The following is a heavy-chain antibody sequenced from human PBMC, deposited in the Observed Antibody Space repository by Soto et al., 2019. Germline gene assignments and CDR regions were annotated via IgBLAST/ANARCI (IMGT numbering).Heavy chain of an antibody. D-gene: IGHD6-19*01. V-gene: IGHV3-30-3*01. Sequence: GGSLRLSCAASGFTFSSYAMHWVRQAPGKGLEWVAVISYDGSNKYYADSVKGRFTISRDNSKNTLYLQMNSLRAEDTAVDYCARDTAVAGSELTPSDYWGQGTLVTVSS. CDR3: ARDTAVAGSELTPSDY. J-gene: IGHJ4*02. CDR1: GFTFSSYA. CDR2: ISYDGSNK.